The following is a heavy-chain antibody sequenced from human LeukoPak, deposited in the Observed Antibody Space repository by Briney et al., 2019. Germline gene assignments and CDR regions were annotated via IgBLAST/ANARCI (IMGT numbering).Heavy chain of an antibody. CDR1: GGSISSYY. D-gene: IGHD3-3*01. Sequence: SETLSLTCTVSGGSISSYYWSWIRQPPGKGLEWVGYIYYSGSTNYNPSLKSRVTISVDTSKNQFSLKLSSVTAADTAVYYCARASPENDFFDYWGQGTLVTVSS. J-gene: IGHJ4*02. V-gene: IGHV4-59*12. CDR3: ARASPENDFFDY. CDR2: IYYSGST.